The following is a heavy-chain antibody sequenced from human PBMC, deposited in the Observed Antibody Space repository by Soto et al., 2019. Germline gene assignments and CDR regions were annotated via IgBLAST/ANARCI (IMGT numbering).Heavy chain of an antibody. D-gene: IGHD1-26*01. Sequence: VASVKVSCKASGGTFSSYTISWVRQAPGQGLEWMGRIIPILGIANYAQKFQGRVTITADKSTSTAYMELSSLRSEDTAVYYCARSGSYQTYYYGMDVWGQGTTVTVSS. CDR3: ARSGSYQTYYYGMDV. CDR1: GGTFSSYT. CDR2: IIPILGIA. J-gene: IGHJ6*02. V-gene: IGHV1-69*02.